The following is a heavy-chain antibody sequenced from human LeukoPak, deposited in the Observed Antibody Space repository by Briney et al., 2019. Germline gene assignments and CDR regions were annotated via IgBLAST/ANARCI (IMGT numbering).Heavy chain of an antibody. CDR3: AIMKVGYCSGGSCYN. V-gene: IGHV5-51*01. J-gene: IGHJ4*02. Sequence: GESLKISCKGSGYSFTSYWIGWVRQMPGKGLEWMGIIYPGDSDTRYSPSFQGQVTISADKSISTAYLQWSSLKASDTAMYYCAIMKVGYCSGGSCYNWGQGTLVTVSS. CDR1: GYSFTSYW. D-gene: IGHD2-15*01. CDR2: IYPGDSDT.